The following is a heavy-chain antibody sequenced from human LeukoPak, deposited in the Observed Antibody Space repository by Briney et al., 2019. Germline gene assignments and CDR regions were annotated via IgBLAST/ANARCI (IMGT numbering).Heavy chain of an antibody. Sequence: PGGSLRLSCAASGFTFSSCVMHWARQAPGKGPEWVAAIWSDGNNKYYADSVKGRFTISRDNSKNTLYLQINSLRAGDTAVYYCARESNTVNDYWGQGTLVTVSS. V-gene: IGHV3-33*01. CDR1: GFTFSSCV. CDR2: IWSDGNNK. J-gene: IGHJ4*02. D-gene: IGHD2/OR15-2a*01. CDR3: ARESNTVNDY.